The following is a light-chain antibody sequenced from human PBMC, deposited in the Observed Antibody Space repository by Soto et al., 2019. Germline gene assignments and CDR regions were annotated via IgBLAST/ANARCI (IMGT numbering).Light chain of an antibody. J-gene: IGKJ2*01. CDR2: KAS. Sequence: DIQMTQSPSTLSASVGDRVTITCRASQSISSWLAWYQQKPGKAPKLLIYKASSLESGVQSRFSGSGSGTGFTLTISRLEPDDFATYYCQQYNSYSYTFGQGTKLEIK. CDR3: QQYNSYSYT. CDR1: QSISSW. V-gene: IGKV1-5*03.